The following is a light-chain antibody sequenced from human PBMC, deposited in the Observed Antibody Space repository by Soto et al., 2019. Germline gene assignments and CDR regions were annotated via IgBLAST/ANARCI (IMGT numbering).Light chain of an antibody. J-gene: IGKJ3*01. CDR2: KAS. Sequence: DIQITHSPSTLSGSVGDRVTITCRASQTISSWLAWYQQKPGKAPKLLIYKASTLKSGVPSRFSGSGSGTEFTLTISSLQPEDFAAYYCQQSYSTPITFGPGTKVDIK. CDR3: QQSYSTPIT. CDR1: QTISSW. V-gene: IGKV1-5*03.